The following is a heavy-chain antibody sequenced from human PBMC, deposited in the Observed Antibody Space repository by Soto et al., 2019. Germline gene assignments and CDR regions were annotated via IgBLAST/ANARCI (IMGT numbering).Heavy chain of an antibody. CDR3: ARDRSYSSSSGAFDI. CDR2: ISSSSTI. CDR1: GFTFSSYS. D-gene: IGHD6-6*01. V-gene: IGHV3-48*02. Sequence: GESLKISCAASGFTFSSYSMNWVRQAPGKGLEWVSYISSSSTIYYADSVKGRFTISRDNAKNSLYLQMNSLRDEDTAVYYCARDRSYSSSSGAFDIWGQGTMVTV. J-gene: IGHJ3*02.